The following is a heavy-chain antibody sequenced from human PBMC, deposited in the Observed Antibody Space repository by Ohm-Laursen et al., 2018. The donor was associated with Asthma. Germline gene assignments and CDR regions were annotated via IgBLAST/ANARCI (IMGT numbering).Heavy chain of an antibody. V-gene: IGHV1-2*06. Sequence: SVKVSCKVSGYIFTGYYMHWVRQAPGQGLEWMGRINPNSGGTNLAQKFQGRVTMTRDTSISTAYMELSGLRSDDSAVYYCARIDTSGYDWGQGTLVTVSP. CDR2: INPNSGGT. CDR1: GYIFTGYY. CDR3: ARIDTSGYD. J-gene: IGHJ4*02. D-gene: IGHD6-19*01.